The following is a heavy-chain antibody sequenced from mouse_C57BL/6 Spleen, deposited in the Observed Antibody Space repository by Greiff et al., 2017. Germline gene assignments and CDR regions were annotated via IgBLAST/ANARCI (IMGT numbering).Heavy chain of an antibody. CDR3: ARDYGGYFDY. CDR2: ISYDGSN. J-gene: IGHJ2*01. D-gene: IGHD1-1*01. V-gene: IGHV3-6*01. Sequence: VQLKESGPGLVKPSQSLSLTCSVTGYSITSGYYWNWIRQFPGNKLEWMGYISYDGSNNYNPSLKNRISITRDTSKNQFFLKLNSVTTEDTATYYCARDYGGYFDYWGHGTTLTVSS. CDR1: GYSITSGYY.